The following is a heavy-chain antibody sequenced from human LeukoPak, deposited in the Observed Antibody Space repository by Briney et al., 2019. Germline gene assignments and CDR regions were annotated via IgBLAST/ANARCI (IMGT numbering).Heavy chain of an antibody. CDR3: ARHGPAGGYCSSTSCPPGAFDT. V-gene: IGHV1-69*10. D-gene: IGHD2-2*01. J-gene: IGHJ3*02. Sequence: SVKVSCKASGGTFSNYVINWVRQAPGQGLEWMGRIIPVVGIANYAQNFQGRVTITADKSTSTTYMELSSLRSEDTAVYYCARHGPAGGYCSSTSCPPGAFDTWGQGTMVTISS. CDR2: IIPVVGIA. CDR1: GGTFSNYV.